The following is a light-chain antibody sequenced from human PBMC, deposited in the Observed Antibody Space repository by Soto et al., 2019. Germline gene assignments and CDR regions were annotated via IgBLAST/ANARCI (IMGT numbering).Light chain of an antibody. J-gene: IGLJ2*01. CDR2: KNN. CDR1: SSNIGTNY. Sequence: QAVVTQPPSASGTPGQRVTISCSGSSSNIGTNYVYWYQQLPGTAPKLLIYKNNQRPSGVPDRVSGSKSGTSASLAISGLRFEDEAAYYCSVWDDSLRGVFGGGTKLTVL. V-gene: IGLV1-47*01. CDR3: SVWDDSLRGV.